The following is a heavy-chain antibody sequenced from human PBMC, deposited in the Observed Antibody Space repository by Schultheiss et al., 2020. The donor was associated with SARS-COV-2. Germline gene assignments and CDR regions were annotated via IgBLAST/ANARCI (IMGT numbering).Heavy chain of an antibody. Sequence: GSLRLSCTVSGGSIRSGESYWSWVRQPPGKGLEWLGEIHPAGSLHYNPSLNSRVTISMDKSKNQFSLKLSSVTAADTAIYYCAGSGYRYGARWWGQGALVTVSS. V-gene: IGHV4-4*02. CDR2: IHPAGSL. D-gene: IGHD5-18*01. CDR1: GGSIRSGESY. CDR3: AGSGYRYGARW. J-gene: IGHJ4*02.